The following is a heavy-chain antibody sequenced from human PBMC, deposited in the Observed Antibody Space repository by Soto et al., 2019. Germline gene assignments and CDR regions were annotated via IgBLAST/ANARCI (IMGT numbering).Heavy chain of an antibody. CDR3: ARVTRGYSYGYFWFDP. D-gene: IGHD5-18*01. Sequence: ASVKVSCKASGYTFTSYGISWVRQAPGQGLEWMGWISAYNGNTNYAQKLQGRVTMTTDTSTSTAYMELRSLRSDDTAVYYCARVTRGYSYGYFWFDPWGQGTLVTVSS. J-gene: IGHJ5*02. V-gene: IGHV1-18*01. CDR2: ISAYNGNT. CDR1: GYTFTSYG.